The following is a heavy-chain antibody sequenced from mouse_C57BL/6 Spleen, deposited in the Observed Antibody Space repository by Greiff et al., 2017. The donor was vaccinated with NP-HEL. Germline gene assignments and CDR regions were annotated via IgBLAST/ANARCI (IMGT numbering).Heavy chain of an antibody. V-gene: IGHV5-9*01. CDR3: ARREGRGYFDY. Sequence: EVKVVESGGGLVKPGGSLKLSCAASGFTFSSYTMSWVRQTPEKRLEWVATISGGGGNTYYPDSVKGRFTISRDNAKNTLYLQMSSLRSEDTALYYCARREGRGYFDYWGQGTTLTVSS. CDR1: GFTFSSYT. J-gene: IGHJ2*01. CDR2: ISGGGGNT. D-gene: IGHD3-3*01.